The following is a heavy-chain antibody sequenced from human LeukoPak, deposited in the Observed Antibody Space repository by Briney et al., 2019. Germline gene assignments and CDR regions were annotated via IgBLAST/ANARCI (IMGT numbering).Heavy chain of an antibody. CDR2: ISGSGGST. D-gene: IGHD2-2*01. CDR1: GFTFSSYA. V-gene: IGHV3-23*01. CDR3: AKDLKVGYCSSTSCRSFDGMDV. J-gene: IGHJ6*02. Sequence: PGGSLRLSCAASGFTFSSYAMSWVRQAPGKGLEWVSAISGSGGSTYYADSVKGRFTISRDNSKNTLYLQMNSLRAEDTAVYYCAKDLKVGYCSSTSCRSFDGMDVWGQGTTVTVSS.